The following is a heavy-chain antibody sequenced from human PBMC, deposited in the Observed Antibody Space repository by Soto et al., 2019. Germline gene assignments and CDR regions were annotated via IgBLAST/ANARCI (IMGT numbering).Heavy chain of an antibody. CDR3: ARQEHDFWSGWVY. D-gene: IGHD3-3*01. CDR1: GGSISSYY. Sequence: SETLSLTCTVSGGSISSYYWSWIRQPPGKGLEWIGYIYYSGSTNYNPSLKSRVTISVDTSKNQFSLKLSSVTAADTAVYYCARQEHDFWSGWVYWGQGTLVTVSS. V-gene: IGHV4-59*08. CDR2: IYYSGST. J-gene: IGHJ4*02.